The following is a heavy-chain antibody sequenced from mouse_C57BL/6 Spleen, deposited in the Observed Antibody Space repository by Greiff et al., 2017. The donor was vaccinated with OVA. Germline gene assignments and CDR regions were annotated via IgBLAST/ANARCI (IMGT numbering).Heavy chain of an antibody. V-gene: IGHV5-16*01. CDR2: INYDGSST. CDR1: GFTFSDYY. Sequence: EVQVVESEGGLVQPGSSMKLSCTASGFTFSDYYMAWVRQAPEKGLEWVANINYDGSSTYYLDSLKSRFIISRDNAKNILYLQMSSLKSKDTATYCCARNYGSSCDYWDKGTTLTVAS. J-gene: IGHJ2*01. D-gene: IGHD1-1*01. CDR3: ARNYGSSCDY.